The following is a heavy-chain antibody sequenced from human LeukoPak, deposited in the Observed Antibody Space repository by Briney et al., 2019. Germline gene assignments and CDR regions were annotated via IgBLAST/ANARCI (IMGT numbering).Heavy chain of an antibody. CDR1: GFTFDDYA. Sequence: PGGSLRLSCAASGFTFDDYAMHWVRQAPGKGLEWVSGISWNSGSIGYADSVKGRFTISRDNAKNSLYLQMNSLRAEDTALYYCAKVGDRYDFWSGYTPTTFDYWSQGTLVTVSS. J-gene: IGHJ4*02. CDR3: AKVGDRYDFWSGYTPTTFDY. D-gene: IGHD3-3*01. CDR2: ISWNSGSI. V-gene: IGHV3-9*01.